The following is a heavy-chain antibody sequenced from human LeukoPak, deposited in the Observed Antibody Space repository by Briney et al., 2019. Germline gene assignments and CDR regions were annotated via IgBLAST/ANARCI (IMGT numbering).Heavy chain of an antibody. CDR2: ISYSGSA. D-gene: IGHD1-26*01. CDR1: GDPINGYY. V-gene: IGHV4-59*01. Sequence: PSETLPLTCTVSGDPINGYYWTWVRQSPGKGLEWIGYISYSGSATYKPSLKSRVTMSVLMSKNQFSLELTSVTAADTAVYYCARATHSDLGNVYRGGFYYMDVWGKGTPVTVSS. J-gene: IGHJ6*03. CDR3: ARATHSDLGNVYRGGFYYMDV.